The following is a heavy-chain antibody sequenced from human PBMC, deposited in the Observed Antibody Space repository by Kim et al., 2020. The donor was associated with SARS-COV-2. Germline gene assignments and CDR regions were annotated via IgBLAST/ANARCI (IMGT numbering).Heavy chain of an antibody. D-gene: IGHD3-22*01. CDR1: GYTFTSYG. Sequence: ASVKVSCKASGYTFTSYGISWVRQAPGQGLEWMGWISAYNGNTNYAQKLQGRVTMTTDTSTSTAYMELRSLRSDDTAVYYCARDRGEGYYYDSSGLRITHIPADDAFDIWGQGTMVTVSS. CDR2: ISAYNGNT. J-gene: IGHJ3*02. CDR3: ARDRGEGYYYDSSGLRITHIPADDAFDI. V-gene: IGHV1-18*01.